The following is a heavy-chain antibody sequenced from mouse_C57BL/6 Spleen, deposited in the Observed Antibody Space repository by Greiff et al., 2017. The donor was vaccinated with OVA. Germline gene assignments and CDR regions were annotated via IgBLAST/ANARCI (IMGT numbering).Heavy chain of an antibody. CDR1: GYTFTSYW. V-gene: IGHV1-50*01. J-gene: IGHJ4*01. Sequence: VQLQQPGAELVKPGASVKLSCKASGYTFTSYWMQWVKQRPGQGLEWIGELDPSDSYTNSNQRFKGKATLTVDTSSSTSYMQLSSLTSEDSAVYYCARRYYDSHYAMDYWGQGTSVTVSS. CDR3: ARRYYDSHYAMDY. CDR2: LDPSDSYT. D-gene: IGHD2-4*01.